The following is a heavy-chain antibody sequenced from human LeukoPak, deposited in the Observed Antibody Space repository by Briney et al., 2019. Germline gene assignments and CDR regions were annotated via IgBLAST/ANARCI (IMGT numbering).Heavy chain of an antibody. D-gene: IGHD3-10*01. CDR3: TRDSQLEWFYL. J-gene: IGHJ5*01. V-gene: IGHV4-39*07. Sequence: KPSEILSLTCSVSGDSISRSSYYWGWIRQPPGEGLEWIGTIYYDGSTYHNPSLKSRVTISVDASKNQFSLKLRSVTAADTAVYYCTRDSQLEWFYLWGQGTLVTVSP. CDR2: IYYDGST. CDR1: GDSISRSSYY.